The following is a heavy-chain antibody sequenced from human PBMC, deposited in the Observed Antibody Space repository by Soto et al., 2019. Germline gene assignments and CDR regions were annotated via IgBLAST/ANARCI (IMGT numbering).Heavy chain of an antibody. J-gene: IGHJ6*02. V-gene: IGHV3-23*01. CDR2: ISGSGGST. D-gene: IGHD3-3*01. CDR1: GFTFSSYA. CDR3: AKGRATIFGVVINRYYYYGMDV. Sequence: LRLSCAASGFTFSSYAMSWVRQAPGKGLEWGSAISGSGGSTYYADSVKGRFTISRDNSKNTLYLQMNSLRAEDTAVYYCAKGRATIFGVVINRYYYYGMDVWGQGTTVTVSS.